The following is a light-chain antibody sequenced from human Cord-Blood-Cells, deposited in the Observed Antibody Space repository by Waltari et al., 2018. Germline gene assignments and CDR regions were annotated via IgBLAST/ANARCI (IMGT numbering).Light chain of an antibody. CDR2: AAS. CDR1: QSISSY. J-gene: IGKJ2*01. Sequence: DIQSTPSPSSLSASVGARVTITCQASQSISSYLNWYQQKPGKAPKLLIYAASSLQSWVPSRFSGSGSETDFTLTISSLQPEDFATYYCQQSYSTPPYTFGQGTKLEIK. CDR3: QQSYSTPPYT. V-gene: IGKV1-39*01.